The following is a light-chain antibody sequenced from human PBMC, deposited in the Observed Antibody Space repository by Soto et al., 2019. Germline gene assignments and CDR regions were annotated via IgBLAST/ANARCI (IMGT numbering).Light chain of an antibody. Sequence: EIVLTQSPGTLSLSPGEGATLSCRASQSVSSSYLAWYQQKPGQAPRLLIHGASSRATGIPDRFSGSGSGTDFTLTISRLEPEDFAVYYCQQYGSSPVTFGGGTKVEIK. J-gene: IGKJ4*01. V-gene: IGKV3-20*01. CDR3: QQYGSSPVT. CDR1: QSVSSSY. CDR2: GAS.